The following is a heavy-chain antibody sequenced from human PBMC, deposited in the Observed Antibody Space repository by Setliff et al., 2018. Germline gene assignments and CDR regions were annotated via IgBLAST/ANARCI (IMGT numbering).Heavy chain of an antibody. CDR2: IYYSGST. Sequence: PSETLSLTCTVSGGSISSYYWSWIRQPPGKGLEWIGYIYYSGSTKYNPSLNSRVALSIDTSKNQFSLRLSSVTAADTAVYFCARVTGFLYMDVWGKGTTVTVSS. D-gene: IGHD3-3*01. J-gene: IGHJ6*03. V-gene: IGHV4-59*08. CDR3: ARVTGFLYMDV. CDR1: GGSISSYY.